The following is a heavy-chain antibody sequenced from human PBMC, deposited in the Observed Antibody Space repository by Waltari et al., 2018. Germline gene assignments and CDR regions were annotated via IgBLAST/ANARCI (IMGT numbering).Heavy chain of an antibody. V-gene: IGHV4-39*01. J-gene: IGHJ4*02. CDR3: ASLTSRWYVDY. D-gene: IGHD6-13*01. CDR1: GGSISSSSYY. CDR2: IYYSGST. Sequence: QLQLQESGPGLVKPSETLSLTCTVSGGSISSSSYYWGWIRQPPGKGLEWIGSIYYSGSTYYNPSLKSRVTISVDTSKNQFSLKLSSVTAADTAVYYGASLTSRWYVDYWGQGTLVTVSS.